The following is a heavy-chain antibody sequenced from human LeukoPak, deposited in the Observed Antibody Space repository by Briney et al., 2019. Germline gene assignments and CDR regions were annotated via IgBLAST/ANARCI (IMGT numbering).Heavy chain of an antibody. D-gene: IGHD2-15*01. V-gene: IGHV1-2*06. CDR2: INPNSGGT. CDR1: GYTFTGYY. Sequence: ASVKVSCKASGYTFTGYYMHWVRQAPGQGLEWMGRINPNSGGTNYAQKFQGRVTMTRDTSISTAYMELSRLRSDDTAVYCCAIGFPVAGRDCSGGSCYWLTDSGYFDYWGQGTLVTVSS. J-gene: IGHJ4*02. CDR3: AIGFPVAGRDCSGGSCYWLTDSGYFDY.